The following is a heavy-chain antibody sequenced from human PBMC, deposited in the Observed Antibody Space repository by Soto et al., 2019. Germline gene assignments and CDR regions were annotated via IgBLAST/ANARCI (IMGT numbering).Heavy chain of an antibody. D-gene: IGHD3-3*01. Sequence: PSETLSLTCTVSGGSISSYYWSWIRQPPGKGLEWIGYIYYSGSTNYNPSLKSRVTISVDTSKNQFSLKLSSVTAADTAVYYCARMESSGTRAFDTWGQGTMVTVSS. CDR1: GGSISSYY. J-gene: IGHJ3*02. CDR3: ARMESSGTRAFDT. CDR2: IYYSGST. V-gene: IGHV4-59*01.